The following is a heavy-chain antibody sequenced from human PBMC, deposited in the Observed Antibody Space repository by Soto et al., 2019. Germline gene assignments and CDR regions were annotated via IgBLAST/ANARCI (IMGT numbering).Heavy chain of an antibody. D-gene: IGHD3-3*01. CDR2: ISGSGGST. CDR3: AKLHTILGVVPAWFDP. J-gene: IGHJ5*02. V-gene: IGHV3-23*01. CDR1: GFTFSSYA. Sequence: GGSLRLSCAASGFTFSSYAMSWVRQAPGKGLEWVSAISGSGGSTYYADSVKGRFTISRDNSKNTLYLQMNSLRAADKAVYYCAKLHTILGVVPAWFDPWGQGTLVTVSS.